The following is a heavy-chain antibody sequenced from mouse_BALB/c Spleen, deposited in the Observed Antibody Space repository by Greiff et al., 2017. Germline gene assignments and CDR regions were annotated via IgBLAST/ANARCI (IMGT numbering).Heavy chain of an antibody. V-gene: IGHV5-4*02. CDR1: GFTFSDYY. Sequence: VQLVESGGGLVKPGGSLKLSCAASGFTFSDYYMYWVRQTPEKRLEWVATISDGGSYTYYPDSVKGRFTISRDNAKNNLYLQMSSLKSEDTAMYYCARDEDYGSSLFAYWGQGTLVTVSA. CDR2: ISDGGSYT. J-gene: IGHJ3*01. CDR3: ARDEDYGSSLFAY. D-gene: IGHD1-1*01.